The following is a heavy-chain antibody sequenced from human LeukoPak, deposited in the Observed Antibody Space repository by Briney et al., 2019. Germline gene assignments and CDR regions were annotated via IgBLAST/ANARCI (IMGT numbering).Heavy chain of an antibody. J-gene: IGHJ5*02. D-gene: IGHD3-10*01. CDR1: AGSISSYY. CDR3: ARDSDRMVRGPPSAFDP. V-gene: IGHV4-4*07. Sequence: SETLSLTSTVFAGSISSYYWGWIRQPAGGVLEWIGRIYTSGGTTHTPSLKSRVTMSVDTSKNQFSLRLSSATAADTAVYYCARDSDRMVRGPPSAFDPCSQATLVTVSS. CDR2: IYTSGGT.